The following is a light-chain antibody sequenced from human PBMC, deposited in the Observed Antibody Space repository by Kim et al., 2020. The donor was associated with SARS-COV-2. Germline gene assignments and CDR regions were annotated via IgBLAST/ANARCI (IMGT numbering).Light chain of an antibody. CDR3: QKFNSYPLT. CDR1: QGISSA. J-gene: IGKJ4*01. CDR2: YAS. V-gene: IGKV1-13*02. Sequence: AIQLTQSPSSLSASVGDRVTITCRASQGISSALAWYQQKPGKTPKLLIYYASTLESGVPSRFSGSGSGTDFTLTITSLQPEDFATYFCQKFNSYPLTFGGGTKVDIK.